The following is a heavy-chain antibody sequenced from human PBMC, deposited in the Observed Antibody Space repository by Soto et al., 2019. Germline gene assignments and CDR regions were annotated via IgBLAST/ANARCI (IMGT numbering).Heavy chain of an antibody. J-gene: IGHJ6*02. CDR3: ARGSENYYYAMDV. Sequence: SETLSLTCTVSGGSISRYYWSWIRQPPGKGLEWIGHIYYSGSTNYNPSLKSRVTISVATSKNQFSLKLSSVTAADAAVYYCARGSENYYYAMDVWGQGTTVTVSS. CDR1: GGSISRYY. V-gene: IGHV4-59*01. CDR2: IYYSGST.